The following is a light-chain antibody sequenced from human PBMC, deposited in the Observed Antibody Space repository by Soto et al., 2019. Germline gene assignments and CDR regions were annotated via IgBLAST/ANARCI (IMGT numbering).Light chain of an antibody. CDR1: QIVGTN. CDR3: QQYDTWPYT. Sequence: EIVLTQSPATLSVSPGERATLSCRTSQIVGTNLAWYQQKPGQAPRLLIYGPFTRAPGFPVRFRGTGSGSEFTLTSTSLQSEDGALYFCQQYDTWPYTSGQGTKVDIK. CDR2: GPF. J-gene: IGKJ2*01. V-gene: IGKV3-15*01.